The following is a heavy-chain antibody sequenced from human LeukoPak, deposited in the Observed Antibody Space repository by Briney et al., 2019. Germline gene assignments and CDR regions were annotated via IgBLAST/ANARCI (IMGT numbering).Heavy chain of an antibody. CDR1: GFSISAYW. CDR3: ARDLVVVGSSFSYGMDV. Sequence: GGSLRLSCAASGFSISAYWMSWVRQAPGKGLEWVANINQDGSDKYSVDSVKGRFTISRDNAKNSLYLEMNSLRADDTAVYYCARDLVVVGSSFSYGMDVWGQGTTVTVSS. J-gene: IGHJ6*02. D-gene: IGHD2-15*01. V-gene: IGHV3-7*01. CDR2: INQDGSDK.